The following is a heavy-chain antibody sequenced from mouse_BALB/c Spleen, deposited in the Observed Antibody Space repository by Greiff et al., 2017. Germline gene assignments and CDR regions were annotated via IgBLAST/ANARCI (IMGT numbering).Heavy chain of an antibody. V-gene: IGHV1-69*02. Sequence: QVQLQQPGAELVKPGASVKLSCKASGYTFTSYWMHWVKQRPGQGLEWIGEIDPSDSYTNYNQKFKGKATLTVDKSSSTAYMQLSSLTSEDSAVYYCARRGLGHDCWGQGTTLTVSS. CDR1: GYTFTSYW. J-gene: IGHJ2*01. D-gene: IGHD4-1*01. CDR3: ARRGLGHDC. CDR2: IDPSDSYT.